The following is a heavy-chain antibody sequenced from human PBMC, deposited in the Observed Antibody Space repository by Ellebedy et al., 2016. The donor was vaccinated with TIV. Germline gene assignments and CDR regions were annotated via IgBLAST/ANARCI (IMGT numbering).Heavy chain of an antibody. CDR1: GFSFMDHY. CDR2: SRPRAYGGTI. V-gene: IGHV3-72*01. D-gene: IGHD1-1*01. J-gene: IGHJ4*02. CDR3: SRGGDSETYNFLGY. Sequence: PGGSLRLSCEASGFSFMDHYMNWVRLAPGKGLEWVGFSRPRAYGGTIEYVASVKGRFTISRDESKNSLYLQMNSLKTDDTAVYYCSRGGDSETYNFLGYWGQGLLVTVSS.